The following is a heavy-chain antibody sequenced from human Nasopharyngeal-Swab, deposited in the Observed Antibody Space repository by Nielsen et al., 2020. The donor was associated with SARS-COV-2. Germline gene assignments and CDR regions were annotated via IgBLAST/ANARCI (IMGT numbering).Heavy chain of an antibody. J-gene: IGHJ3*02. CDR1: GYRFISYW. V-gene: IGHV5-51*01. CDR2: IYPVYYDT. Sequence: GESLKISCKGSGYRFISYWIGWVRQMPGKGLEWMGIIYPVYYDTSYRPSFQGKVTISADKSINTAYLTWSSLKASDTAMYYCARTAIEGGYYRGDAFDIWGQGTMVTVSS. D-gene: IGHD3-22*01. CDR3: ARTAIEGGYYRGDAFDI.